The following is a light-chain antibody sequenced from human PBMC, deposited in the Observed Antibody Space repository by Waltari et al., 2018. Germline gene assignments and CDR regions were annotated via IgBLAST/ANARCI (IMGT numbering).Light chain of an antibody. CDR1: SSAGDEYRI. J-gene: IGLJ2*01. CDR2: DVS. V-gene: IGLV2-14*03. CDR3: SYYPDTHTPVV. Sequence: QSALTQPASVSGSPGQSVTTSCPGVSSAGDEYRILPWFRQHPGKAPKLILYDVSNHASDISNRFSGYKSGNTASLTISRLQADDEADYFCSYYPDTHTPVVFGGGTKLTV.